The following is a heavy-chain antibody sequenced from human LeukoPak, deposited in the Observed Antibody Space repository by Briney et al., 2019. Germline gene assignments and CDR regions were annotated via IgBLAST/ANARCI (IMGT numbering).Heavy chain of an antibody. Sequence: LTGGSLRLSCAASEFTFSRHWMSWVRQAPGKGLEWVASVKQDGSDKYYVDSVKGRFTISRDNSKNTLYLQMNSLRAEDTAVYYCAKLRRSSSSPARYYGSGSYYEPDSRSYYFDYWGQGTLVTVSS. D-gene: IGHD3-10*01. CDR1: EFTFSRHW. V-gene: IGHV3-7*03. CDR2: VKQDGSDK. J-gene: IGHJ4*02. CDR3: AKLRRSSSSPARYYGSGSYYEPDSRSYYFDY.